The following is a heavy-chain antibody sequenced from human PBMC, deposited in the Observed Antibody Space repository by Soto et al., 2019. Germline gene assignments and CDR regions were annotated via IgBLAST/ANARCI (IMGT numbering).Heavy chain of an antibody. V-gene: IGHV3-21*01. D-gene: IGHD2-15*01. CDR2: ISSSSSYI. J-gene: IGHJ6*02. Sequence: EVQLVESGGGLVKPGGSLRLSCAASGFTFSSYSMNWVRQAPGKGLEWVSSISSSSSYIYYADSVKGRFTISRDNAKNSLYLQMNSLRAEDTAVYYCARVLGDIVVVVAAYYDYGMDVWGQGTTVTVSS. CDR1: GFTFSSYS. CDR3: ARVLGDIVVVVAAYYDYGMDV.